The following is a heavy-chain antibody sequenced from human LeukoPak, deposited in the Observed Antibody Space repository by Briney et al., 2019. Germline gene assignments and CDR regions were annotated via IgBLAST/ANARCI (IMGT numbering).Heavy chain of an antibody. Sequence: GGSLRLSCAASGFTFSSYAMHWVRQAPGKGLEWVAVISYDGSNKYYADSVKGRFTISRDNSKNTLYLQMNSLRAEDTAVYYCARAALTDSGYDWDWFDPWGQGTLVTVSS. D-gene: IGHD5-12*01. V-gene: IGHV3-30*01. CDR3: ARAALTDSGYDWDWFDP. CDR2: ISYDGSNK. J-gene: IGHJ5*02. CDR1: GFTFSSYA.